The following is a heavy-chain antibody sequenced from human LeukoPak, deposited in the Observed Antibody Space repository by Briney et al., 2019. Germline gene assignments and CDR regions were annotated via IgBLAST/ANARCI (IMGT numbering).Heavy chain of an antibody. CDR1: GGSISSYY. V-gene: IGHV4-59*01. D-gene: IGHD3-22*01. CDR3: ARDPVFRAYDSSRYYHYYYYMDV. CDR2: IYYSGST. Sequence: SETLSLTCTVSGGSISSYYWSWIRQPPGKGLEWIGYIYYSGSTNYNPSLKSRVTISVDTSKNQFSLKLSSVTAADTAVYYCARDPVFRAYDSSRYYHYYYYMDVWGKGTTVTVSS. J-gene: IGHJ6*03.